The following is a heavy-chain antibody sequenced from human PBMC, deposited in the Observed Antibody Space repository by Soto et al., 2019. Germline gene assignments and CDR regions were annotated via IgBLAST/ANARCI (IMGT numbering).Heavy chain of an antibody. CDR3: TTGGSYYGFVFGY. J-gene: IGHJ4*02. Sequence: ESLRLSCAASGFTFSNAGLSPVRQAPVKGLEWVGRIKSKTDCGTTDYAARVKGRFTISRDDSKNTLYLQMNSLKTEDTAVYYCTTGGSYYGFVFGYWGQGTLVTVSS. D-gene: IGHD1-26*01. V-gene: IGHV3-15*01. CDR1: GFTFSNAG. CDR2: IKSKTDCGTT.